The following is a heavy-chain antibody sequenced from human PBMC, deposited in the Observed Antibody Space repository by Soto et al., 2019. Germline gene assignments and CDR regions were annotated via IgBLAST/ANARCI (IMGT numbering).Heavy chain of an antibody. D-gene: IGHD3-3*01. CDR3: ARRRRVTIFGVVINDAFDI. CDR1: GGSISSSSYY. V-gene: IGHV4-39*01. CDR2: IYYSGST. Sequence: SETLSLTCTVSGGSISSSSYYWGWIRQSPGKGLEWIGSIYYSGSTYYNPSLKSRVTISVDTSKNQFSLKLSSVTAADTAVYYCARRRRVTIFGVVINDAFDIWGQGTMVTVSS. J-gene: IGHJ3*02.